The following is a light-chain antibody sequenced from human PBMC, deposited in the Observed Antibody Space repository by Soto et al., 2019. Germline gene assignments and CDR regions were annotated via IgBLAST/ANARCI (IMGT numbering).Light chain of an antibody. CDR3: QQRSSWT. J-gene: IGKJ1*01. V-gene: IGKV3-11*01. CDR2: DAS. Sequence: EIVLTQSPATLSLSPGERATLSCRASQSVSSFLGWYQQKPGQAPRLLIYDASNRAPGIPARFSGSGSGTDFTHTISSLEPEDFAVYYCQQRSSWTFGQGTKVEIK. CDR1: QSVSSF.